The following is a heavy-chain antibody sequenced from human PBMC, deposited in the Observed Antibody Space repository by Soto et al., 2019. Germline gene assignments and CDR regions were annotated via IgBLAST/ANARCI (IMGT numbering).Heavy chain of an antibody. D-gene: IGHD3-10*01. J-gene: IGHJ6*02. Sequence: SETLSLTCTVSGGSLSSSSYYWGWIRQPPGKGLEWIGSIYYSGSTYYNPSLKSRATISVDASKHQFSLKLSSVTAADTAVYYCARHVRMGMVVRGVIYYYYGMDVWGQGTTVTVSS. V-gene: IGHV4-39*01. CDR2: IYYSGST. CDR3: ARHVRMGMVVRGVIYYYYGMDV. CDR1: GGSLSSSSYY.